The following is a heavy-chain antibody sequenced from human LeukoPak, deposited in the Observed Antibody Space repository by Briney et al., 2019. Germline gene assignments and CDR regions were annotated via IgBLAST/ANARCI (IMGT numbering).Heavy chain of an antibody. CDR3: AKAGGSYYEGDAFDI. CDR1: GFTFDDYA. J-gene: IGHJ3*02. V-gene: IGHV3-9*01. Sequence: GGSLRLSCAASGFTFDDYAMHWVRQAPGKGLEWVSGISWNSGSIGYADSVKGRFTISRDNAKNSLYLQMNSLRAEDTALYSCAKAGGSYYEGDAFDIWGQGTMVTVSS. D-gene: IGHD1-26*01. CDR2: ISWNSGSI.